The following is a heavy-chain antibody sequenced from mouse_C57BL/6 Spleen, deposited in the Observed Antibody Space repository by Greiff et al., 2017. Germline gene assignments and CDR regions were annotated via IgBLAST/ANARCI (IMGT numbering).Heavy chain of an antibody. Sequence: QVQLQQSDAELVKPGASVKISCKVSGYTFTDHTIHWMKQRPEQGLEWIGYIYPRDGSTKYNEKFKGKATLTADKSSGTAYMQLNSLTSEDSAVYFWARAVYYDYDGVADWGQGTLVTVSA. CDR1: GYTFTDHT. CDR2: IYPRDGST. J-gene: IGHJ3*01. V-gene: IGHV1-78*01. D-gene: IGHD2-4*01. CDR3: ARAVYYDYDGVAD.